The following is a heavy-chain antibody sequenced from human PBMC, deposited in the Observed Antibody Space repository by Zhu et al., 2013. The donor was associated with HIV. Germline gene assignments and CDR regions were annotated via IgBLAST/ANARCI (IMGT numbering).Heavy chain of an antibody. V-gene: IGHV1-69*06. CDR3: ARVQWELPRDYYYGMDV. D-gene: IGHD1-26*01. J-gene: IGHJ6*02. Sequence: QVQLVQSGAEVKKPGSSVKVSCKASGGTFSSYAISWVRQAPGQGLEWMGGIIPIFGTANYAQKFQGRVTITADKSTSTAYMELSSLRSEDTAVYYCARVQWELPRDYYYGMDVWGQGTTVTVSS. CDR2: IIPIFGTA. CDR1: GGTFSSYA.